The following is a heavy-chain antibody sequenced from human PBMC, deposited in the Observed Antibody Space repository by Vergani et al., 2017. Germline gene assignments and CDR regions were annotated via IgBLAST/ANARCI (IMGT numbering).Heavy chain of an antibody. CDR3: AKANTRNSGYDYLYYYHAMEV. CDR2: ISGSGGST. CDR1: GFTFNHYA. Sequence: EVQLLESGGDLVQPGGSLRLSCAASGFTFNHYAMNWVRQAPGKGLEWVSGISGSGGSTYYAGSVKGRFTISRDSSKNTLYLQMNSLSAGDTAVYYCAKANTRNSGYDYLYYYHAMEVWGQGTTVTVSS. J-gene: IGHJ6*02. D-gene: IGHD5-12*01. V-gene: IGHV3-23*01.